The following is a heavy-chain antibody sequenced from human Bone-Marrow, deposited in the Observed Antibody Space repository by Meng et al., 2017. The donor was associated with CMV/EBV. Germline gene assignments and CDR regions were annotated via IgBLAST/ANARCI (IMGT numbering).Heavy chain of an antibody. Sequence: EWGPGLVKPSQSLSLSFTVSGGSISSGHYCWSWIRQPPGKGLEWIGYIYYSGSTYYNPSLNSRVTISVDTSKNQFSLKLSSVTAADTAVYYCARIAVAVDYWGQGTLVTVSS. D-gene: IGHD6-19*01. CDR1: GGSISSGHYC. CDR2: IYYSGST. CDR3: ARIAVAVDY. V-gene: IGHV4-30-4*08. J-gene: IGHJ4*02.